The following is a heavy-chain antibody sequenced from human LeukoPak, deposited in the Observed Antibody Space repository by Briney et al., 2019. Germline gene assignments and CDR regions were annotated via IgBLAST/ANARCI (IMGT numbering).Heavy chain of an antibody. D-gene: IGHD5-18*01. V-gene: IGHV3-7*01. Sequence: GGSLRLSCAASGFTFSSYWMSWVRQAPGKGLEWVANIRQDGSEKYYVDSVKGRFTISRDNAKNSLYLQMNSLRAEDTAVYYCARSRVQLWFAAFDIWGQGTMVTVSS. CDR3: ARSRVQLWFAAFDI. J-gene: IGHJ3*02. CDR1: GFTFSSYW. CDR2: IRQDGSEK.